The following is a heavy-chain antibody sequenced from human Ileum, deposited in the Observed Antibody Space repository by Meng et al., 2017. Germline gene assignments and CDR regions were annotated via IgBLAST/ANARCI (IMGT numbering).Heavy chain of an antibody. J-gene: IGHJ4*02. V-gene: IGHV1-3*01. D-gene: IGHD6-13*01. CDR1: GYIFTNYA. CDR3: ARDKPSSRNYYFDS. Sequence: ASVKVSCKASGYIFTNYAIHWVRQAPGQRLEWMGWINAGYQNTKYSQKFQDRVTITWDTSASTAYMELSSLRSEDTAVFYCARDKPSSRNYYFDSWGQGTLVTVSS. CDR2: INAGYQNT.